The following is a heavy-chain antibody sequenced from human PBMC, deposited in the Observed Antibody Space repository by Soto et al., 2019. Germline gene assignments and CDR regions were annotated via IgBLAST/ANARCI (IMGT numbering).Heavy chain of an antibody. Sequence: QVQLQESGPGLVKPSQTLSLTCTVSGGSMTSGDYYWSWIRQPPGKGLEWIGYIFHSGHTYYNPYLKSRVSISVETSKNQFSLKLSSVTGADTAVYYCAREESSAWSIDYWGQGTLVTVSS. D-gene: IGHD3-22*01. CDR3: AREESSAWSIDY. CDR2: IFHSGHT. J-gene: IGHJ4*02. V-gene: IGHV4-30-4*01. CDR1: GGSMTSGDYY.